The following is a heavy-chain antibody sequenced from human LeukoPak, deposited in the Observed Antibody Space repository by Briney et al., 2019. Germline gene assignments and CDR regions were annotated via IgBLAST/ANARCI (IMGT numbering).Heavy chain of an antibody. J-gene: IGHJ6*02. CDR3: AKNLIAARRPYYYYGMDV. D-gene: IGHD6-6*01. CDR1: GGSVSSGSNY. CDR2: IYYSGST. V-gene: IGHV4-61*01. Sequence: SETLSLTCTVSGGSVSSGSNYWSWIRQPPGKGLEWIGYIYYSGSTNYNPSLKSRVTISVDTSKNQFSLKVSSVTAADTAVYYCAKNLIAARRPYYYYGMDVWGQGTTVTVSS.